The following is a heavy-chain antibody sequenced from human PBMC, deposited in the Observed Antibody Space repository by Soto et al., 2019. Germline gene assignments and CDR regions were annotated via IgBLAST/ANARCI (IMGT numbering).Heavy chain of an antibody. CDR1: GFTFDYSW. CDR2: VMTDGSRT. J-gene: IGHJ3*01. D-gene: IGHD3-10*01. Sequence: EVQLVESGGGSVQPGGSLRLSCAASGFTFDYSWMHWVRPVPGQGLVWVSHVMTDGSRTTYADSVKGRFTLSRDNAKNAIVLQMTSLRVDDTAVYFCARGDRGGFDLWGQGTMVTV. CDR3: ARGDRGGFDL. V-gene: IGHV3-74*03.